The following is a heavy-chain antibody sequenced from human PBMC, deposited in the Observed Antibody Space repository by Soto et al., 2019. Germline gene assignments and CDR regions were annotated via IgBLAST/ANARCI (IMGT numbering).Heavy chain of an antibody. CDR3: ARDTMVLSRGGDFDY. CDR2: IWYDGSNK. D-gene: IGHD3-10*01. J-gene: IGHJ4*02. V-gene: IGHV3-33*01. Sequence: QVPLVESGGGVVQPGRSLRLSCAASGFTFSSYGMHWVRQAPGKGLEWVAVIWYDGSNKYYADSVKGRFTISRDNSKNTLYLQMNSLRAEDTAVYYCARDTMVLSRGGDFDYWGQGTLVTVSS. CDR1: GFTFSSYG.